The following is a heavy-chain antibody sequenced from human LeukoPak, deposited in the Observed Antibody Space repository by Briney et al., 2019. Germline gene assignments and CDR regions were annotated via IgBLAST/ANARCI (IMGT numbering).Heavy chain of an antibody. V-gene: IGHV3-48*01. D-gene: IGHD4-17*01. CDR2: ISSTGHTK. J-gene: IGHJ4*02. CDR1: GFTFISYS. CDR3: ARSLHDYGYYGDYCDY. Sequence: GGSLRLSCVGSGFTFISYSMNWVRQAPGKGLEWISYISSTGHTKYYADSVRGRFTIARDDAENSVYLQMNSLRAEDTAVYYCARSLHDYGYYGDYCDYWGQGTRVTVSS.